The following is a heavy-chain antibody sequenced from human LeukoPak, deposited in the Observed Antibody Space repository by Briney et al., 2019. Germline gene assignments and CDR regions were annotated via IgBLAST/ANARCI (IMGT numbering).Heavy chain of an antibody. CDR2: ISSSSSTI. D-gene: IGHD1-26*01. Sequence: GGSLRLSCAASGFTFSSYSMNWVRQAPGKGLEWVSFISSSSSTIYYADSVKGRFTISRDNAKNSLYLQMNSLRAEDTAVYYCARDRGGSYSAIDYWGQGTLVTVPS. V-gene: IGHV3-48*04. CDR3: ARDRGGSYSAIDY. CDR1: GFTFSSYS. J-gene: IGHJ4*02.